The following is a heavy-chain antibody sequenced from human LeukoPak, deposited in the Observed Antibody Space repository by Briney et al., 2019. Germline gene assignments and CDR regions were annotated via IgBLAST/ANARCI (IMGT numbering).Heavy chain of an antibody. CDR1: GDSITTNNYY. V-gene: IGHV4-61*02. J-gene: IGHJ3*02. Sequence: PSQTLSLTCTASGDSITTNNYYWSWIRQPAGKGPEWIGRIYASGNTNYNPSLKSRVTISVDTSKNQFSLRLSSVTAADTAVYYCARDFDSPMAFDIWGQGTMVTVSS. D-gene: IGHD3-9*01. CDR3: ARDFDSPMAFDI. CDR2: IYASGNT.